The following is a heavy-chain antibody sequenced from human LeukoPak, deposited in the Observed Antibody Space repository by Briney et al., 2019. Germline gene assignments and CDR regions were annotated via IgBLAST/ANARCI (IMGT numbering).Heavy chain of an antibody. CDR2: IYYSGRT. CDR3: ARDSAGDYWLDP. Sequence: PSETLSLTCTVSGGPISGYYWNWIRQPPGKGLEWIGSIYYSGRTSFNGSLKTRITMSVDTSKNQFSLKLTSVTTADTAVYFCARDSAGDYWLDPWGQGNPVTVSS. V-gene: IGHV4-59*01. CDR1: GGPISGYY. D-gene: IGHD7-27*01. J-gene: IGHJ5*02.